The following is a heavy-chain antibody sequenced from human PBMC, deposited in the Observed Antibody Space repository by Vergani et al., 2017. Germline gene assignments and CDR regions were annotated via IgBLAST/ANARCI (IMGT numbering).Heavy chain of an antibody. Sequence: VQLVESGGGLVQPGGSLRLSCAASGFPFSSYAMHWVRQAPGKGLEWVAVISYDGSNKYYADSVKGRFTISRDNSKNTLYLQMNSLRAEDTAVYYCARDRGDLWFGELLSDYYYYGMDVWGQGTTVTVSS. V-gene: IGHV3-30-3*01. CDR1: GFPFSSYA. CDR3: ARDRGDLWFGELLSDYYYYGMDV. D-gene: IGHD3-10*01. CDR2: ISYDGSNK. J-gene: IGHJ6*02.